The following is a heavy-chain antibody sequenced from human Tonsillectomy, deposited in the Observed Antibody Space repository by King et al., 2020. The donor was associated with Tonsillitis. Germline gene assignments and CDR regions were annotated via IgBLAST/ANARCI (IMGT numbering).Heavy chain of an antibody. CDR1: GFTVSSNY. CDR3: ARPNPYSSRPYYFDY. J-gene: IGHJ4*02. V-gene: IGHV3-66*04. Sequence: VQLVESGGGLVQPGGSLRLSCAASGFTVSSNYMSWVRQAPGKGLEWVSVIYSGGSTYYADSVKGRFTISRDNSKNTLYLQMNSLRAEDTAVYYCARPNPYSSRPYYFDYWGQGPLVTVSS. D-gene: IGHD6-13*01. CDR2: IYSGGST.